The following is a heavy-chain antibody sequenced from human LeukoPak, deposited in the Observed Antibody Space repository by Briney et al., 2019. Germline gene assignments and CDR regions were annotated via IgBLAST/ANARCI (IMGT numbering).Heavy chain of an antibody. D-gene: IGHD3-10*01. J-gene: IGHJ4*02. V-gene: IGHV1-2*02. Sequence: GASVKVSCKASGYTFTGYYMHWVRQAPGQGLEWMGWINPNSGGTNYAQKFQGRVTMTRDTSISTAYMELSRLRSDDTAVYYCARVNGSGSYYPPDYWGQGTLVTVSS. CDR1: GYTFTGYY. CDR3: ARVNGSGSYYPPDY. CDR2: INPNSGGT.